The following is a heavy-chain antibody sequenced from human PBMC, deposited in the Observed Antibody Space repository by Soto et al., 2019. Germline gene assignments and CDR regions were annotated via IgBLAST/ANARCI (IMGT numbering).Heavy chain of an antibody. CDR3: AREGCSGGSCFGYYGMDV. V-gene: IGHV1-2*04. CDR1: GYTFTDYY. D-gene: IGHD2-15*01. Sequence: ASVKVSCKASGYTFTDYYIHWLREAPGQGLEWMGWINPNSGGTNYAQKFQGWVTMTRDTSISTAYMDLSRLRSDDTAVFYCAREGCSGGSCFGYYGMDVWGQGTTVTVSS. J-gene: IGHJ6*02. CDR2: INPNSGGT.